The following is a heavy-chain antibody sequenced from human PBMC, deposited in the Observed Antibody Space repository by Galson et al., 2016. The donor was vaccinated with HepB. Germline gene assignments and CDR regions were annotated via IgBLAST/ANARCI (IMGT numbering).Heavy chain of an antibody. Sequence: SLRLSCAASGFPFSTYGMHWVRQAPGKGLEWLALISYDGRYEWSVDCVKGRFTFSRDNFNNTMHLQMNSLRADDTAVYYCANLALDENSFDFWGRGTMVTVSS. J-gene: IGHJ3*01. CDR1: GFPFSTYG. V-gene: IGHV3-30*18. CDR3: ANLALDENSFDF. D-gene: IGHD3-3*02. CDR2: ISYDGRYE.